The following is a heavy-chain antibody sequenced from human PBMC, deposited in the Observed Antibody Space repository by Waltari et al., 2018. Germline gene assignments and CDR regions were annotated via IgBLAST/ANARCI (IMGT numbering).Heavy chain of an antibody. V-gene: IGHV4-34*01. CDR2: INHSGST. CDR1: GGSFSGYY. Sequence: QVQLQQWGAGLLKPSETLSLTCAVYGGSFSGYYWSWIRQPPGKGLEWIGEINHSGSTNYNPSLKSRDTISVDTSKNQFSLKLSSVTAADTAVYYCARGDHYDYVWASYRYSLPLIYRYWGQGTLVTVSS. CDR3: ARGDHYDYVWASYRYSLPLIYRY. J-gene: IGHJ4*02. D-gene: IGHD3-16*02.